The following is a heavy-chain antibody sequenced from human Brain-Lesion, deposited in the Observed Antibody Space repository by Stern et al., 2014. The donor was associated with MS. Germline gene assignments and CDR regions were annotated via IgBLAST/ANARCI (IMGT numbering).Heavy chain of an antibody. CDR1: GGSISSSNW. CDR3: AGSSLSNLSAAGGIGCYYYYGMDV. J-gene: IGHJ6*02. CDR2: IYHSGST. Sequence: QVQLVQSGPGLVKPSGTLSLTCAVSGGSISSSNWWSWVRQPPGKGLEWIGEIYHSGSTNYNPSLQSRVTISLDKSKNPFSLKLSCVVAAADAVDYCAGSSLSNLSAAGGIGCYYYYGMDVWGQGTTVTVSS. D-gene: IGHD6-13*01. V-gene: IGHV4-4*02.